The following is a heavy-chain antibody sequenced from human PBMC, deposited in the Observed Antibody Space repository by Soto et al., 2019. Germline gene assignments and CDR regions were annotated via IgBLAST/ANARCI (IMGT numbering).Heavy chain of an antibody. D-gene: IGHD3-10*01. V-gene: IGHV4-31*03. CDR2: IYYSGRT. J-gene: IGHJ6*02. CDR3: ARARMVRGIIYYYGMDV. Sequence: QVQLQESGPGLVKSSQTLSLTCTVSGGSISSDGNYWSWIRQHPGKGLEWIGYIYYSGRTYYTPSLKSRVTISVDTSKNQFSLKLNSVTSADTAVYYCARARMVRGIIYYYGMDVWGQGTTVTVSS. CDR1: GGSISSDGNY.